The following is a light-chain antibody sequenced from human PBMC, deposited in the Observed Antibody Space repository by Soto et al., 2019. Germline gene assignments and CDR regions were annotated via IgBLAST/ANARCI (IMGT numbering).Light chain of an antibody. Sequence: QAVVTQPPSVSGAPGQRVTISCTGSSSNIGAGFEVHWYQHLPGIAPKLLIYGNNNRPSGVPDRFSGSKSGPSASLAITGLQSEDEADYYCQSYDSSLRGSVVFGGGTKLTVL. CDR3: QSYDSSLRGSVV. CDR2: GNN. V-gene: IGLV1-40*01. J-gene: IGLJ2*01. CDR1: SSNIGAGFE.